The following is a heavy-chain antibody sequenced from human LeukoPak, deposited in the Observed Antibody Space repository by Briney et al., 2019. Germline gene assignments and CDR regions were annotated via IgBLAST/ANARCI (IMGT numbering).Heavy chain of an antibody. Sequence: GGSLRLSCETSGFTLKNYWMSWLRRAPGKGLEWVSRSKYDGSTAMYAESVKGRFTISRDNARGKLYLQMNSLRVDDTAVYYCAKSDWFDPCGRGILVTVSS. V-gene: IGHV3-74*03. CDR3: AKSDWFDP. CDR2: SKYDGSTA. CDR1: GFTLKNYW. J-gene: IGHJ5*02.